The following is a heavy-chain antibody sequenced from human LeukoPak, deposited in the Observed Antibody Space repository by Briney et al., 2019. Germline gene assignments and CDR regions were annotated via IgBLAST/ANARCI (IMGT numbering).Heavy chain of an antibody. CDR2: IYYSGST. J-gene: IGHJ4*02. CDR3: ARRADCSGGSCHYCFDY. V-gene: IGHV4-59*08. D-gene: IGHD2-15*01. Sequence: SETLTLTCTVSGVSISSYYWGWIRQPPGKGLEWIGYIYYSGSTNYNPSLKSRVTISVDMSKNQFSLKLSSVTAADTAVYYCARRADCSGGSCHYCFDYWGQGTLVTVSS. CDR1: GVSISSYY.